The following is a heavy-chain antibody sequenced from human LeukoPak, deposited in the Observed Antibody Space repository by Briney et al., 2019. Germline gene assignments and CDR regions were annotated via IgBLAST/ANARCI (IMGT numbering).Heavy chain of an antibody. J-gene: IGHJ3*02. CDR1: GGSISSYY. Sequence: LETLSLTCTVSGGSISSYYWSWIRQPPGKGLEWIGYIYYSGSTNYNPSLKSRVTISVDTSKNQFSLKLSSVTAADTAVYYCARAVLTMVRVSFAFDIWGQGTMVTVSS. CDR2: IYYSGST. V-gene: IGHV4-59*01. CDR3: ARAVLTMVRVSFAFDI. D-gene: IGHD3-10*01.